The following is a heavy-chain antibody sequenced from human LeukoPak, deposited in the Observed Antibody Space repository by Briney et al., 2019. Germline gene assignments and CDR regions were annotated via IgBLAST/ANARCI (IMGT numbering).Heavy chain of an antibody. Sequence: SETLSLTCTVSGGSISSYYWSWIRQPPGKGLEWIGYIYYSGSTNYNPSLKSRVTISVDTSKNQFSLKLSSVTAADTAVYYCAREATHDFWSGSNWFDPWGQGTLVTVSS. CDR3: AREATHDFWSGSNWFDP. D-gene: IGHD3-3*01. V-gene: IGHV4-59*01. CDR2: IYYSGST. J-gene: IGHJ5*02. CDR1: GGSISSYY.